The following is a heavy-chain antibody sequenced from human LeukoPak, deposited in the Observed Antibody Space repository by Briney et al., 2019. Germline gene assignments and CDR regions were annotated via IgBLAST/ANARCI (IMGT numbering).Heavy chain of an antibody. D-gene: IGHD1-26*01. CDR2: IETGATRT. Sequence: GGSLRLSCAASGFTFSLHRIHWVRQVPGKGLEWISWIETGATRTGYVASVRGRFTVSRDNAESTVYLEMNSLRAEDTAVYYCTRGQVGTMPLDYWGQGTLVTVSS. J-gene: IGHJ4*02. V-gene: IGHV3-74*01. CDR1: GFTFSLHR. CDR3: TRGQVGTMPLDY.